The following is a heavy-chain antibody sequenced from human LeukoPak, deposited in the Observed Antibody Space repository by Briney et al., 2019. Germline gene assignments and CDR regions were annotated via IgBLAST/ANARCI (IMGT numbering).Heavy chain of an antibody. V-gene: IGHV4-30-4*08. D-gene: IGHD3-10*01. CDR3: ARDQGLGYYYYMDV. CDR1: GGSISMGDYY. J-gene: IGHJ6*03. Sequence: SQTLSLTCTVSGGSISMGDYYWSWIRQPPVKGLEWIGYIYYSGSTYYNPSLKSRITISLDTSKNHFSLKLSSVTAADTAVYYCARDQGLGYYYYMDVWGKGTTVTVSS. CDR2: IYYSGST.